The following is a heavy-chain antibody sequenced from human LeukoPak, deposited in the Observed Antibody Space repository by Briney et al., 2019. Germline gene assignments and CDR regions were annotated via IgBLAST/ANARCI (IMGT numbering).Heavy chain of an antibody. V-gene: IGHV3-11*04. J-gene: IGHJ4*02. D-gene: IGHD4-17*01. Sequence: GGSLRLSCAASGFTFSDYYMSWIRQAPGKGLEWVAYISSSGSTIYYADTVKGRFTITRDNAKNSLYLQMHSPTAEGTAVYYCAMSPPYGDYVPRGGVSFDNWGQGALVTVSS. CDR1: GFTFSDYY. CDR2: ISSSGSTI. CDR3: AMSPPYGDYVPRGGVSFDN.